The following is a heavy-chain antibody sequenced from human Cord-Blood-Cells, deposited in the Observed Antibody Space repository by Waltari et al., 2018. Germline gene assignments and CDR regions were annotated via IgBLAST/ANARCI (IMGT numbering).Heavy chain of an antibody. D-gene: IGHD6-13*01. V-gene: IGHV1-18*01. CDR2: ISAYNGNT. CDR1: GYTFTSYG. CDR3: ARTLVIAAAGTVDY. Sequence: QVQLVQSGAEVKKPGATVKVSCKASGYTFTSYGISWVRQAPGQGLEWMGWISAYNGNTNYAQKLQGRVTMTTDTATSTAYMALKSLRSDDTAVYDCARTLVIAAAGTVDYWGQATLVTVSS. J-gene: IGHJ4*02.